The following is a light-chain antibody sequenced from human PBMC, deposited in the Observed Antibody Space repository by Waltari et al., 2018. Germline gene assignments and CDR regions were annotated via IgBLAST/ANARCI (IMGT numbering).Light chain of an antibody. V-gene: IGLV1-44*01. CDR2: NNN. J-gene: IGLJ2*01. Sequence: QSLLTQPPSASATPGQRVTVSCSGSSSNIGANSVNWYQQLPGTAPNLLIYNNNARPSGVPDRFSGSKSGTSASLAISGLQSEDEARYYCAAWDGSLHGVVFGGGTNLAVL. CDR1: SSNIGANS. CDR3: AAWDGSLHGVV.